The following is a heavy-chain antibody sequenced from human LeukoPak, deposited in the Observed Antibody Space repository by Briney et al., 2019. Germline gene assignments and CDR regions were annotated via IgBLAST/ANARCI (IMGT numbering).Heavy chain of an antibody. CDR1: GLTVSSNY. V-gene: IGHV3-53*01. Sequence: GGSLRLSCAASGLTVSSNYMSWVRQAPGKGLELVSVIYTDGRTFYAGSVKGRFTISRDSSKNTVYLQMTSLRVDDTAVYYCARGNYGDDSYYFDYWGRGALVTVSS. D-gene: IGHD4-17*01. CDR2: IYTDGRT. CDR3: ARGNYGDDSYYFDY. J-gene: IGHJ4*02.